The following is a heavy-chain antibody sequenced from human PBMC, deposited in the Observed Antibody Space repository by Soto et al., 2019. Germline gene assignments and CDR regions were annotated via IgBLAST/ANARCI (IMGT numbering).Heavy chain of an antibody. Sequence: PGGSLRLSCAASGFTFSSYSMNCVRQAPGKGLEWFSSISSSSSYIYYADSVKGRFTISRDNAKNSLYLQMNSLRAEETAVYYCARDMLVTMIVVADLKRDFDHWVQGTLVTVSS. V-gene: IGHV3-21*01. D-gene: IGHD3-22*01. J-gene: IGHJ4*02. CDR3: ARDMLVTMIVVADLKRDFDH. CDR2: ISSSSSYI. CDR1: GFTFSSYS.